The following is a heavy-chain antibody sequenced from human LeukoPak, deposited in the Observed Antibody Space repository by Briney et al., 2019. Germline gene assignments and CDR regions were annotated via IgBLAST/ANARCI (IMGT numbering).Heavy chain of an antibody. Sequence: GPSLRLSCSASGFSFSDYDMNWFRQPPGEGMEWLSSISGRSSHVYYGDSVKGRFSISRDNAMNSVFLQMNSLGVDDTAVYYCGRAFPPLRTASAGDLWGQGTLVTVSS. CDR2: ISGRSSHV. D-gene: IGHD3-16*01. J-gene: IGHJ4*02. V-gene: IGHV3-21*01. CDR1: GFSFSDYD. CDR3: GRAFPPLRTASAGDL.